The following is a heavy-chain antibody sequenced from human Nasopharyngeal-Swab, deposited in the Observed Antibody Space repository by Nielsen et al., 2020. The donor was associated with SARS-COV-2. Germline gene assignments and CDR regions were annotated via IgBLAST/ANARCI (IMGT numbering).Heavy chain of an antibody. J-gene: IGHJ4*02. CDR3: AKVSWEWELLRWYFDY. V-gene: IGHV3-23*01. Sequence: GGSLRLSCATSGFTFSNYWMHWVRQAPGKGLEWVSAISGSGGSTYYADSVKGRFTISRDNSKNTLYLQMNSLRAEDTAVYYCAKVSWEWELLRWYFDYWGQGTLVTVSS. CDR1: GFTFSNYW. CDR2: ISGSGGST. D-gene: IGHD1-26*01.